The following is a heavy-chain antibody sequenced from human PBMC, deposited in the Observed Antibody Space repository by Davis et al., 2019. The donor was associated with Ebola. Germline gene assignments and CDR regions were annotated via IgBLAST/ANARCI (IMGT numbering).Heavy chain of an antibody. D-gene: IGHD6-19*01. Sequence: GESLKISCAASGFTFSNYGMNWVRQAPGKGLEWISAMSASGGVTHYADSVKGRFAISRDNSKNTLYLQMNSLRAEDTAVYYCAKSSVAGTSGMDVWGQGTTVTVSS. CDR1: GFTFSNYG. V-gene: IGHV3-23*01. CDR2: MSASGGVT. J-gene: IGHJ6*02. CDR3: AKSSVAGTSGMDV.